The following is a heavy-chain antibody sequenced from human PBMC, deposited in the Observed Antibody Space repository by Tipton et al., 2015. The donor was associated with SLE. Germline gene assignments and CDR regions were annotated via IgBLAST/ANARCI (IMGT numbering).Heavy chain of an antibody. CDR3: ARDARFADAFDI. D-gene: IGHD3-3*01. CDR1: GGSISSHS. CDR2: IYYNGST. J-gene: IGHJ3*02. V-gene: IGHV4-59*11. Sequence: TLSLTCTVSGGSISSHSWSWIRQPPGKGLEWIGYIYYNGSTNYSPSLKSRVTISVDTSKNQFSLKLSSVTAADTAVYYCARDARFADAFDIWGQGTMVTVSS.